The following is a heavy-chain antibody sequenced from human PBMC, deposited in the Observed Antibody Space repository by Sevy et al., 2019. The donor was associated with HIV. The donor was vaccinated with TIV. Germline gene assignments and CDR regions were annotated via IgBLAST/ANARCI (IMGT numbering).Heavy chain of an antibody. V-gene: IGHV3-66*01. J-gene: IGHJ4*02. D-gene: IGHD5-18*01. CDR1: GFTVNSNY. Sequence: GGSLRLSCAASGFTVNSNYMTWVRQAPGKGLEGVSVIYSDGTTYHADSVKDRFTISRDNSKNTLYLQMNSLRAEDTAVYYCARGKSGDGYALNYWGQGTLVTVSS. CDR3: ARGKSGDGYALNY. CDR2: IYSDGTT.